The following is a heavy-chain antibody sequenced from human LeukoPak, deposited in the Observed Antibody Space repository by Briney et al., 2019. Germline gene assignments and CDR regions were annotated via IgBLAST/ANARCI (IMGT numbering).Heavy chain of an antibody. CDR2: IYHSGST. D-gene: IGHD6-13*01. Sequence: PSETLSLTCTVSGGSINDGYWSWIRQPPGKGLEWIGEIYHSGSTNYNPSLKSRVTISVDKSKNQFSLKLSSVTAADTAVYYCARGIAAASERPFDIWGPGTMVTVSS. CDR3: ARGIAAASERPFDI. V-gene: IGHV4-59*12. J-gene: IGHJ3*02. CDR1: GGSINDGY.